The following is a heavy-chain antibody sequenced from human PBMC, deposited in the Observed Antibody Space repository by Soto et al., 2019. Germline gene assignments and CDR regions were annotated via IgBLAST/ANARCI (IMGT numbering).Heavy chain of an antibody. V-gene: IGHV3-74*01. Sequence: EVQLVESGGGLVQPGGSLRLSCAASGFTFSSYWMHWVRQAPGKGLVWVSRINSDWSSTSYADSVKGRFTISRDNAKNTLYLQMNRLSDEDTAVYYCVRTSLVVAAATREDYWGQGTLVTVSS. CDR2: INSDWSST. J-gene: IGHJ4*02. CDR3: VRTSLVVAAATREDY. D-gene: IGHD2-15*01. CDR1: GFTFSSYW.